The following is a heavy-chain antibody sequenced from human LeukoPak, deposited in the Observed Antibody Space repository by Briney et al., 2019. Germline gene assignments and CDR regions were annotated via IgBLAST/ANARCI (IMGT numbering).Heavy chain of an antibody. J-gene: IGHJ4*02. D-gene: IGHD2-15*01. V-gene: IGHV3-30-3*01. CDR2: ISYDGSNK. CDR3: AQSPTSGHLQIVDY. Sequence: GGSLRLSCAASGFTFSSYAMHCVRQAPGKGLEWVAVISYDGSNKYYADSVKGRFTISRDNAKSTLYLQMNGLRTEDTAVYYCAQSPTSGHLQIVDYWGQGTLVTVSS. CDR1: GFTFSSYA.